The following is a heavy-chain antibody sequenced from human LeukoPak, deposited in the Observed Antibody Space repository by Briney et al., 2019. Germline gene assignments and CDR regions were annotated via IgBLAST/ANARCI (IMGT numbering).Heavy chain of an antibody. J-gene: IGHJ4*02. CDR3: ASGGGSGWWY. Sequence: QAGGSLRLSCAASGFTFSSYGMHWVRQAPGKGLEWVAVISYDGSNKYYADSVKGRFTISRDNSKNTLYLQMNSLRAEDTAVYYCASGGGSGWWYWGQGTLVTVSS. CDR1: GFTFSSYG. CDR2: ISYDGSNK. D-gene: IGHD6-19*01. V-gene: IGHV3-30*03.